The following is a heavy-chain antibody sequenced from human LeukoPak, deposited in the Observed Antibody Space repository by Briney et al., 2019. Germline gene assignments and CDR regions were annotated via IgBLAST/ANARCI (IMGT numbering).Heavy chain of an antibody. CDR2: INHSGST. Sequence: SETLSLTCAVYGGSFSGYYWSWIRQPPGRGLEWIGEINHSGSTNYNPSLKSRVTISVDTSKNQFSLKLSSVTAADTAVYYCARGRITMVRGVYRHNWFDPWGQGTLVTVSS. CDR3: ARGRITMVRGVYRHNWFDP. D-gene: IGHD3-10*01. J-gene: IGHJ5*02. CDR1: GGSFSGYY. V-gene: IGHV4-34*01.